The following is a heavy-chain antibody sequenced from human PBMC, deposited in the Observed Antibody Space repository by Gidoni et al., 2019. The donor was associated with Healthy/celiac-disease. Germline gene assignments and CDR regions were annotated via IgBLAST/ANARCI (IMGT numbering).Heavy chain of an antibody. J-gene: IGHJ4*02. CDR1: GFTFDDYA. Sequence: EVQLVESGGGLVQPGRSLSLSCAASGFTFDDYAMHWVRQAPGKGLEWVSGISWNSGSIGYADSVKGRFTISRDNAKNSLYLQMNSLRAEDTALYYCAKDMVGYSYGYPDYWGQGTLVTVSS. D-gene: IGHD5-18*01. V-gene: IGHV3-9*01. CDR3: AKDMVGYSYGYPDY. CDR2: ISWNSGSI.